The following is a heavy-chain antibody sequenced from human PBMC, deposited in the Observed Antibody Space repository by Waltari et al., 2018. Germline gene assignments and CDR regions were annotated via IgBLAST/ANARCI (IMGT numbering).Heavy chain of an antibody. D-gene: IGHD1-26*01. CDR1: GFTVSSNS. CDR3: ARVGVYSGSYWGSWYFDL. V-gene: IGHV3-53*01. CDR2: IYSGGST. J-gene: IGHJ2*01. Sequence: EVQLVESGGGLIQPGGSLRLSCAASGFTVSSNSLSWVSQAHGKGLGWVQVIYSGGSTYYADSVKGRFTISRDNSKNTLYLQMNSLRAEDTAVYYCARVGVYSGSYWGSWYFDLWGRGTLVTVSS.